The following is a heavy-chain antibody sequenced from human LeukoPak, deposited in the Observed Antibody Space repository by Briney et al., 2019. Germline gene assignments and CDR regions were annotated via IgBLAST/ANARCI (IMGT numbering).Heavy chain of an antibody. D-gene: IGHD3-10*01. CDR1: VGSFSGYY. CDR2: IYYSGST. J-gene: IGHJ5*02. V-gene: IGHV4-59*12. CDR3: ARLGFNVLLWSNTRNWFDP. Sequence: SETLSLTCAVYVGSFSGYYWSWIRQPPGKGLEGIGYIYYSGSTNYNPSLKSRVTISVDTSKNQFSLNLSSVTAADTAVYYCARLGFNVLLWSNTRNWFDPWGQGTLVTVSS.